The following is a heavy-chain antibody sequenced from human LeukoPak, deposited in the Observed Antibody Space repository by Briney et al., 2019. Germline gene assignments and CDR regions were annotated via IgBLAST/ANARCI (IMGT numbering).Heavy chain of an antibody. Sequence: GGSLRLSCATSGFTFSTYATTWVRQAPGKGLEWVSSISGSGGSTYYADSVKGRFTISRDSSKNTLYLQMNSLRAEDTAVYYCATGGNSGRAYYYYCMDVWGKGTTVTVSS. D-gene: IGHD6-19*01. V-gene: IGHV3-23*01. CDR2: ISGSGGST. CDR3: ATGGNSGRAYYYYCMDV. J-gene: IGHJ6*03. CDR1: GFTFSTYA.